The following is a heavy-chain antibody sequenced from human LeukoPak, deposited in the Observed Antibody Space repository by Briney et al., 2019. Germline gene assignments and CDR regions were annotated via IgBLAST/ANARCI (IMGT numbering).Heavy chain of an antibody. V-gene: IGHV4-30-4*08. D-gene: IGHD5-12*01. J-gene: IGHJ4*02. CDR1: GGSISSGDYY. Sequence: PSQTLSLTCTVSGGSISSGDYYWSWIRQPPGKGLEWIGYIYYSGSTYYNPSPKSRVTISVDTSKNQFSLKLSSVTAADTAVYYCARVGVGGYDWEYYFDYWGQGTLVTVSS. CDR2: IYYSGST. CDR3: ARVGVGGYDWEYYFDY.